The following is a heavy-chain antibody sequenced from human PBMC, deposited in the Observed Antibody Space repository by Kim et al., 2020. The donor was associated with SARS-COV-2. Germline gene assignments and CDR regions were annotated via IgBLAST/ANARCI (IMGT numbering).Heavy chain of an antibody. CDR2: ISYDASTT. J-gene: IGHJ4*02. CDR3: VRGRSGGWYFDY. V-gene: IGHV3-74*01. D-gene: IGHD3-10*01. Sequence: GGSLRLSCAGSGFTFGGYWIHWVRQVPGEGLVWVSRISYDASTTNYADSVKGRFTISRDNAKNTVHLQMNSLRPEDTAVYYCVRGRSGGWYFDYWGQGTLVTVSS. CDR1: GFTFGGYW.